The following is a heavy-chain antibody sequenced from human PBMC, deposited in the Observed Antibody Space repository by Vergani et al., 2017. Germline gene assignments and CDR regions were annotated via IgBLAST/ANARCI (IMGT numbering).Heavy chain of an antibody. V-gene: IGHV3-30*18. CDR2: ISYDGSNK. Sequence: QVQLVESGGGVVQPGRSLRLSCAASGFTFSSYGMHLVRQAPGKGLEWVAVISYDGSNKYYADSVKGRFTISRDNSKNTLYLQMNSLRAEDTAVYYCAKDDTIAGSMVRGANWGQGTLVTVSS. CDR3: AKDDTIAGSMVRGAN. J-gene: IGHJ4*02. CDR1: GFTFSSYG. D-gene: IGHD3-10*01.